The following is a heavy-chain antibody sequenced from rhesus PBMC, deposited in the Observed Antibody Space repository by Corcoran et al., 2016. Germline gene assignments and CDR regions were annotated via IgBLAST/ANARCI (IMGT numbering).Heavy chain of an antibody. J-gene: IGHJ3*01. CDR3: ARAAGLDAFDF. CDR2: IYGSGSST. Sequence: QLQLQESGPGLVKPSETLSVTCAVSGGSISSSYWSWIRQPPGKGLEWIGYIYGSGSSTNYNPSLKSRVTLSVDTSKNQLSLKLSSVATADTAVYYCARAAGLDAFDFWGQGLRVTVSS. CDR1: GGSISSSY. D-gene: IGHD3-9*01. V-gene: IGHV4-169*01.